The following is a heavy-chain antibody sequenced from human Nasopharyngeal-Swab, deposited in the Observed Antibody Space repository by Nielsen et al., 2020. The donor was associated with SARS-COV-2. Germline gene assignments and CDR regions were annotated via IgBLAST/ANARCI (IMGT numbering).Heavy chain of an antibody. D-gene: IGHD6-6*01. CDR2: ISSSSSYI. Sequence: GESLQISCAASGFTFSSYTMNWVRQAPGKGLEWVSSISSSSSYIYYTDSVKGRFTISRDNAKNSLYLQMNSLRVEDTAVYYCQRVQTSHYYGLDVWGQGTTVTVSS. CDR1: GFTFSSYT. J-gene: IGHJ6*02. V-gene: IGHV3-21*04. CDR3: QRVQTSHYYGLDV.